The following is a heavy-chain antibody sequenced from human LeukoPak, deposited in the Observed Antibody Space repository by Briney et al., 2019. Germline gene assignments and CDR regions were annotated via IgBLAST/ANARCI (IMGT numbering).Heavy chain of an antibody. J-gene: IGHJ4*02. CDR1: GYTFTSYY. Sequence: GASVKVSCKASGYTFTSYYMHWVRQAPGQGLEWMGIINPSGGSTSYAQKFQGRVTMTRDMSTSTDYMELSSLRSEDTAVYYCAKRRDSSGLDYWGQGTLVTVSS. CDR3: AKRRDSSGLDY. V-gene: IGHV1-46*01. D-gene: IGHD3-22*01. CDR2: INPSGGST.